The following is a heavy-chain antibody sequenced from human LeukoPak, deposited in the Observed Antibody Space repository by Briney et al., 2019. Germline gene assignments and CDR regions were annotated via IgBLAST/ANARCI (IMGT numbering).Heavy chain of an antibody. Sequence: SETLSLTCTVSGGSISSYYWSWIRQPPGKGLEWIGYIYYSGSTSYNPSLKSRVTISVDTSKNQFSLKLSSVTAADTAVYYCASSATLDGYFDYWGQGTLVTVSS. V-gene: IGHV4-59*01. CDR1: GGSISSYY. CDR3: ASSATLDGYFDY. CDR2: IYYSGST. D-gene: IGHD6-25*01. J-gene: IGHJ4*02.